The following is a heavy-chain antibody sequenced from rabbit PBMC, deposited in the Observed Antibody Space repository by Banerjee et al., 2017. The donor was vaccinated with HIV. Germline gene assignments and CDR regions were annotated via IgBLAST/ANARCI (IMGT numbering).Heavy chain of an antibody. CDR2: IYNGDGST. CDR1: GIDFTSDYY. D-gene: IGHD6-1*01. J-gene: IGHJ4*01. V-gene: IGHV1S45*01. CDR3: ARGYAGYAGYVYAMDYFNL. Sequence: QEQLKETGGGLVQPGGSLTLSCKASGIDFTSDYYMCWVRQAPGKGLEWIACIYNGDGSTYYASWAKGRFTISKSSSTTVTLQMTSLTVADTATYFCARGYAGYAGYVYAMDYFNLWGPGTLVTVS.